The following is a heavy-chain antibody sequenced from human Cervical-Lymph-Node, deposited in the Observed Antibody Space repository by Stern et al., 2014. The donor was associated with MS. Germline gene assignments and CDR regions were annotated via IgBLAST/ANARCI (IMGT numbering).Heavy chain of an antibody. J-gene: IGHJ4*02. D-gene: IGHD1-7*01. V-gene: IGHV3-33*01. Sequence: VHLVESGGGVVQPGRSLRLSCAASGFTFSNYGMHWVRQAPGKGLEWLAVIWYDGNKKYYADSVKGRFTISRDNSKNTLFLQMSSLTAEDTALYYCARGNWNYEGMGYWGQGTLVTV. CDR3: ARGNWNYEGMGY. CDR1: GFTFSNYG. CDR2: IWYDGNKK.